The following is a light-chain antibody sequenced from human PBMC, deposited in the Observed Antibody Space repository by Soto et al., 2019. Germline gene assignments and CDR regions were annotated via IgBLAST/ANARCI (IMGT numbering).Light chain of an antibody. CDR3: CAYSTSGTHV. V-gene: IGLV2-14*03. Sequence: QSVLTQPASVSGSPGQSITFSCTGTSSDVGSYDYVSWHQQHPGKAPKLIIYDVNNRPSGVPSRFSGSKSGNTASLTISGLQTEDEADYYCCAYSTSGTHVFSTGTKVTVL. CDR1: SSDVGSYDY. J-gene: IGLJ1*01. CDR2: DVN.